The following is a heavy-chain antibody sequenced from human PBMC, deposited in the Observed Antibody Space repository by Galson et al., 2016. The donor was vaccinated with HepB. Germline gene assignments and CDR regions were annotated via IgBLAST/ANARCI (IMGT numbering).Heavy chain of an antibody. CDR2: VNVYTGNT. V-gene: IGHV1-18*01. D-gene: IGHD1-1*01. Sequence: SVKVSCKASGYGFTSYDIHWLRQAPGQGFEWMGGVNVYTGNTKYAQNFQGRVTMTTDTSTNTAYMELRSLKSDDTAVYYCARDGLLHGWKTYDYWGQGTLVTVSS. CDR3: ARDGLLHGWKTYDY. J-gene: IGHJ4*02. CDR1: GYGFTSYD.